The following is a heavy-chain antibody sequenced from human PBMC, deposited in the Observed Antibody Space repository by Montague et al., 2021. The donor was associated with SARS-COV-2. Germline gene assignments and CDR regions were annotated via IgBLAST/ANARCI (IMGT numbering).Heavy chain of an antibody. J-gene: IGHJ4*02. CDR3: ARAGERGTITVFDH. CDR2: IHKSGTT. V-gene: IGHV4-39*02. D-gene: IGHD5-24*01. CDR1: GDSISTTTFY. Sequence: SETLSLTCNVSGDSISTTTFYWGWIRQPPGKGLEWIGSIHKSGTTSYNPSLRSRVAISLYTSKNHFSLTLDSVTAADTAVYYCARAGERGTITVFDHWGQGTLVTVSS.